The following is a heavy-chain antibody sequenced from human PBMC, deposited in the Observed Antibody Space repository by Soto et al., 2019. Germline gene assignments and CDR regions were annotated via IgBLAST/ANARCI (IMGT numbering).Heavy chain of an antibody. V-gene: IGHV1-2*04. CDR1: GYTFTGYY. Sequence: GASVKVSCKASGYTFTGYYMHWVRQAPGQGLEWMGWINPNSGGTNYAQKFQGWVTMTRDTSISTAYMELSRLRSDDTAVYYCARGLIAVAGHYYYYGMDVWGQGTTVTAP. D-gene: IGHD6-19*01. CDR2: INPNSGGT. J-gene: IGHJ6*02. CDR3: ARGLIAVAGHYYYYGMDV.